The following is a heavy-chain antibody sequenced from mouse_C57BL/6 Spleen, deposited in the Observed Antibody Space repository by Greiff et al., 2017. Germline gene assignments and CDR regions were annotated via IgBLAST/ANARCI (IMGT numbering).Heavy chain of an antibody. CDR1: GYTFTSYW. D-gene: IGHD2-5*01. CDR2: IDPSDSET. CDR3: AREGYSNPYFDY. Sequence: QVQLQQPGAELVRPGSSVKLSCKASGYTFTSYWMHWVKQRPIQGLEWIGNIDPSDSETHYNQKFKDKATLTVDKSSSTAYMQLSSLTSEDSAVYYCAREGYSNPYFDYWGQGTTLTVSS. V-gene: IGHV1-52*01. J-gene: IGHJ2*01.